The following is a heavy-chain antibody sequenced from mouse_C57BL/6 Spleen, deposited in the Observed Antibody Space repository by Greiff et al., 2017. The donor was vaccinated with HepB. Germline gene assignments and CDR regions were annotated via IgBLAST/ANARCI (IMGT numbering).Heavy chain of an antibody. Sequence: QVQLQQSGAELVRPGTSVKVSCKASGYAFTNYLIEWVKQRPGQGLEWIGVINPGSGGTNYNEKFKGKATLTADKSSSTAYLQLSSLTSEDAAVYVCAIDSAGYGAMDYWGQGTSVTVSS. CDR2: INPGSGGT. V-gene: IGHV1-54*01. D-gene: IGHD3-2*02. CDR1: GYAFTNYL. J-gene: IGHJ4*01. CDR3: AIDSAGYGAMDY.